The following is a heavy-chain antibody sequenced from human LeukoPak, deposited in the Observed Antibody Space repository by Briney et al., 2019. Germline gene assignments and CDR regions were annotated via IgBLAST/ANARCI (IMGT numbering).Heavy chain of an antibody. Sequence: ASVKVSCKVSGYTLTELSMHWVRQAPGKALEWRGGFDPEDGETIYAQKFQGRVTMTEDTSTDTAYMELSSLRSEDTAVYYCATGGVGSSLLYYYYMDVWGKGTTVTVSS. V-gene: IGHV1-24*01. CDR2: FDPEDGET. D-gene: IGHD1-26*01. CDR3: ATGGVGSSLLYYYYMDV. J-gene: IGHJ6*03. CDR1: GYTLTELS.